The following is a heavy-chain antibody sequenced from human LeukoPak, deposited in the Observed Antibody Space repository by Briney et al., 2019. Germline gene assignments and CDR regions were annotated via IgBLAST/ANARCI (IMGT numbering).Heavy chain of an antibody. CDR2: INCHTGGT. D-gene: IGHD2-15*01. CDR1: GYTFTSYY. V-gene: IGHV1-2*02. Sequence: ASVKVSCKASGYTFTSYYMHWVRQAPGQGLEWIGWINCHTGGTNYAQRFQGRVTMTRATSISTAYMELSRLRSDDTAVYYCARVQGYCSGGTCSGEIDYWGQGTLVTVSS. CDR3: ARVQGYCSGGTCSGEIDY. J-gene: IGHJ4*02.